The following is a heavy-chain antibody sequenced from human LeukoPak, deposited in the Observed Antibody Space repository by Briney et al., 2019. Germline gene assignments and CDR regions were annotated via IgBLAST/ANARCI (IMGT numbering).Heavy chain of an antibody. CDR2: INWNGGST. V-gene: IGHV3-20*04. D-gene: IGHD3-16*01. J-gene: IGHJ4*02. CDR3: ARDRAAGAYPWYFDY. CDR1: GFTFDDYG. Sequence: GSLRLSCAASGFTFDDYGMSWVRQAPGKGLEWVSGINWNGGSTGYADSVKGRFTISRDNAKNSLYLQMNSLRAEDTAVYYCARDRAAGAYPWYFDYWGQGTLVTVSS.